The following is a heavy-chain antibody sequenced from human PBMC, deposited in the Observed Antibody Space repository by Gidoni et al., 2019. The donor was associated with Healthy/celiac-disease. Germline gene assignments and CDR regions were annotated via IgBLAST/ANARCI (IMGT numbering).Heavy chain of an antibody. V-gene: IGHV3-21*01. Sequence: EVQLEESGEGLVKPGGSLRLACAASGFTFSSYSMNWVRQAPGKGLECVSSISSSSSYIYYADSVKGRFTISRDNAKNSLYLQMNSLRAVDTAVYYCARDDLSRKSNYMDVWGKGTTVTVSS. CDR3: ARDDLSRKSNYMDV. J-gene: IGHJ6*03. CDR1: GFTFSSYS. D-gene: IGHD3-3*01. CDR2: ISSSSSYI.